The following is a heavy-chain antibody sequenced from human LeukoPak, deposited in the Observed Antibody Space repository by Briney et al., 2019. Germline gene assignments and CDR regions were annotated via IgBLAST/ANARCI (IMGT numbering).Heavy chain of an antibody. D-gene: IGHD2-2*02. V-gene: IGHV4-59*01. J-gene: IGHJ6*03. CDR2: IYYSGST. CDR3: ARDRNGCSSTSCYTRGRYYYYYYMDV. CDR1: GGSISSYY. Sequence: SETLSLTCTVSGGSISSYYWSWIRQPPGKGLEWIGYIYYSGSTNYNPSLKSRVTISVDTSKNQFSLKLSSVTAADTAVYYCARDRNGCSSTSCYTRGRYYYYYYMDVWGKGTTVTVSS.